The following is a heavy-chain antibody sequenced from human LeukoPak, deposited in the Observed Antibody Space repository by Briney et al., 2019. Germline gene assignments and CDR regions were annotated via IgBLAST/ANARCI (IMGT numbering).Heavy chain of an antibody. J-gene: IGHJ5*02. CDR3: ARKAPARGNWFDP. V-gene: IGHV1-69*05. CDR1: GYSFTSYG. CDR2: IIPIFGTA. D-gene: IGHD2-2*01. Sequence: ASVKVSCKASGYSFTSYGINWVRQAPGQGLEWMGGIIPIFGTANYAQKFQGRVTITTDESTSTAYMELSSLRSEDTAVYYCARKAPARGNWFDPWGQGTLVTVSS.